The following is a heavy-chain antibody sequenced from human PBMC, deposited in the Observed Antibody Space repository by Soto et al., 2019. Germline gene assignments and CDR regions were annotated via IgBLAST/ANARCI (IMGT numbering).Heavy chain of an antibody. V-gene: IGHV6-1*01. CDR3: ARVMGYCSGGSCYRAFDI. CDR2: TYYRSKWYN. Sequence: QVQLQQSGPGLVKPSQTLSLTCAISGDSVSSNSAAWNWIRQSPSRGLEWLGRTYYRSKWYNDYAVSVKSRITINPDTSKNQFSLQLNSVTPEDTAVYYCARVMGYCSGGSCYRAFDIWGQGTMVTVSS. CDR1: GDSVSSNSAA. J-gene: IGHJ3*02. D-gene: IGHD2-15*01.